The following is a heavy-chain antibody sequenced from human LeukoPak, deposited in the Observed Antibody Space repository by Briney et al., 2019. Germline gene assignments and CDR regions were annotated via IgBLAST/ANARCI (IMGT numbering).Heavy chain of an antibody. J-gene: IGHJ6*02. Sequence: GGSLRLSCVVSGYTFSTYSMDWVRQAPGKGLEWVSSISYSSSYIFYTDSVKGRFTISRDDAKNSLFLQMDSLRAEDTAVYYCARITLQGPYGMDVWGQGTTVTVSS. CDR3: ARITLQGPYGMDV. CDR2: ISYSSSYI. CDR1: GYTFSTYS. D-gene: IGHD3-16*01. V-gene: IGHV3-21*01.